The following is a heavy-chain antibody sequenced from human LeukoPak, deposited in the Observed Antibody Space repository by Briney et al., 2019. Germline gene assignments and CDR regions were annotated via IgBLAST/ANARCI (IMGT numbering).Heavy chain of an antibody. Sequence: SETLSLTCTVAGGSITNYYWSWIRQPPGKGLEWIGYIYYSGSTYYNPSLKSRVTISLDTSKNQFSLKLSSVTAADTAVYYCARAGDGGGRYGGLIDYWGQGTLVTVSS. CDR3: ARAGDGGGRYGGLIDY. CDR1: GGSITNYY. D-gene: IGHD5-24*01. J-gene: IGHJ4*02. V-gene: IGHV4-59*01. CDR2: IYYSGST.